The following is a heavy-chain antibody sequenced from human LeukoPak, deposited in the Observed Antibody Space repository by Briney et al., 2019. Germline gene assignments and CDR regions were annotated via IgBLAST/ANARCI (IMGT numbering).Heavy chain of an antibody. D-gene: IGHD1-26*01. CDR2: ISGSGGST. J-gene: IGHJ4*02. CDR3: AKLGGVGATDY. V-gene: IGHV3-23*01. CDR1: GFAFSNYA. Sequence: PGGSLRLSCAASGFAFSNYAMNWVRQAPGKGLEWVSGISGSGGSTYYADSVKGRFTIARDNSKNTLYLQMNSLRVEDTAVYYCAKLGGVGATDYWGQGTLVTVSS.